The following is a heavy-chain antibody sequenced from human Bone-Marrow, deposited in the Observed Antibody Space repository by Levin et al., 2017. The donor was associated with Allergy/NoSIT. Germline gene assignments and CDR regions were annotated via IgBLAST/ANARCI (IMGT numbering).Heavy chain of an antibody. J-gene: IGHJ4*02. D-gene: IGHD1-1*01. CDR3: ARGHNGFNY. CDR1: GLTFSNYW. CDR2: INPDGSEK. Sequence: ASVKVSCAVSGLTFSNYWMTWVRQAPGKGLEWVANINPDGSEKYYVDSVKGRFTISRDNAKNSLYLQLNSLRAEDTALYYCARGHNGFNYWGQGALVAVSS. V-gene: IGHV3-7*01.